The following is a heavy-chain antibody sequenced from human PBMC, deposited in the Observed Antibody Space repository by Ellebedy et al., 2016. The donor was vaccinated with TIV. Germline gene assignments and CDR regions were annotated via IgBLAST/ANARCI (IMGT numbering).Heavy chain of an antibody. J-gene: IGHJ2*01. Sequence: GESLKISCAASGFTFSDYSMNWVRQAPGKGLEWVSSISSSGNYRYHGDSVKGRFTISRDNAKNSLYLQMNSLRAEDTAVYYCARDDDPNSGYDPYYYFDLWGRGTLVTVSS. CDR1: GFTFSDYS. V-gene: IGHV3-21*01. D-gene: IGHD5-12*01. CDR3: ARDDDPNSGYDPYYYFDL. CDR2: ISSSGNYR.